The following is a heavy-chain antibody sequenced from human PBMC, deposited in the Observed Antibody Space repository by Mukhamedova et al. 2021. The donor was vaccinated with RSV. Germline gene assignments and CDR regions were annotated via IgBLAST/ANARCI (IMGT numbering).Heavy chain of an antibody. Sequence: GEINHSGSTNYNPSLKSRVTISVDTSKNQFSLKLSSVTAADTAVYYCARASYCSSTSCYARIDYYYYYYMDVWGKGTTFTVSS. CDR3: ARASYCSSTSCYARIDYYYYYYMDV. V-gene: IGHV4-34*01. J-gene: IGHJ6*03. D-gene: IGHD2-2*01. CDR2: INHSGST.